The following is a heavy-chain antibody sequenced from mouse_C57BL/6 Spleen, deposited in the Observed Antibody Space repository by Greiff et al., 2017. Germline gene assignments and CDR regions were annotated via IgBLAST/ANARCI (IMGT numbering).Heavy chain of an antibody. CDR1: GYTFTDYY. V-gene: IGHV1-26*01. J-gene: IGHJ3*01. CDR3: ASAQAGAY. Sequence: VQLQQSGPELVKPGASVKISCKASGYTFTDYYMNWVKQSHGKSLEWIGDINPNNGGTSYNQKFKGKATLTVDKSSITAYMELRSLTSEDSAVYYCASAQAGAYWGQGTLVTVSA. CDR2: INPNNGGT. D-gene: IGHD3-2*02.